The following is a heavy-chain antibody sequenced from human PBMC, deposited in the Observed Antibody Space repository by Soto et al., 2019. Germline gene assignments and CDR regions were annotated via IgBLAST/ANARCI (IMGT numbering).Heavy chain of an antibody. CDR3: SRRSGYNFYYNYYGMDV. D-gene: IGHD3-22*01. CDR2: ISYSGTT. V-gene: IGHV4-39*01. J-gene: IGHJ6*02. Sequence: SETLSLTCTVSGGSISSSNYYWGWIRQPPGKGLEWIGSISYSGTTYYNPSLKSRVTISVDTSKNQFSLKLSSVTAADTAVYYCSRRSGYNFYYNYYGMDVWGQGTTVTVSS. CDR1: GGSISSSNYY.